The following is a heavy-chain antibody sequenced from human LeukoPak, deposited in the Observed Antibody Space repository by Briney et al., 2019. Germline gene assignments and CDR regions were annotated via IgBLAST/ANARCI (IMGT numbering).Heavy chain of an antibody. Sequence: ASVNVSCKASGYTFTSYYMHWGRQAPGQGLEWMGWINPNSGGTNYAQKFQGRVTMNRDTSISTAYMELSRLRSDDTAVYYCAREGRHYYDRSGLDAFDIWGQGAMVTVSS. V-gene: IGHV1-2*02. CDR2: INPNSGGT. J-gene: IGHJ3*02. D-gene: IGHD3-22*01. CDR1: GYTFTSYY. CDR3: AREGRHYYDRSGLDAFDI.